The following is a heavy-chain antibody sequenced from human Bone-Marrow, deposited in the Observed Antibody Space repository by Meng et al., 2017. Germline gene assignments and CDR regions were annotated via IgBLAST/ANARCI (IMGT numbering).Heavy chain of an antibody. CDR3: AKARLWGDNWFDP. D-gene: IGHD3-16*01. Sequence: GRPQQWGAGLLKPSETLSLTCAVYGGSFSGYYWSWIRQPPGKGLEWIGEINHSGSTNYNPSLKSRVTISVDTSKNQFSLKLSSVTAADTAVYYCAKARLWGDNWFDPWGQGTLVTVSS. CDR1: GGSFSGYY. J-gene: IGHJ5*02. CDR2: INHSGST. V-gene: IGHV4-34*01.